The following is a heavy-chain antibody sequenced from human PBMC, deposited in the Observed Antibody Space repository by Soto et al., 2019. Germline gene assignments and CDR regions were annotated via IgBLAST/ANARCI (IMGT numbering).Heavy chain of an antibody. CDR3: ARAPPSRYYAYFQH. Sequence: PGGSLRLSCAASGFTFRNYAMSWVRQTPEKGLEWVSAINSDGSSTNYADSVKGRFTISRDYAKNTLYLQMNSLRAEDTAVYYCARAPPSRYYAYFQHRGQGTLVTVSS. CDR2: INSDGSST. CDR1: GFTFRNYA. V-gene: IGHV3-74*01. D-gene: IGHD2-2*01. J-gene: IGHJ1*01.